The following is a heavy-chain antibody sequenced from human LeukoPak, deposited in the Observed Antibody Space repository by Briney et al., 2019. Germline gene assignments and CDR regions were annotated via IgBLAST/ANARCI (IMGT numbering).Heavy chain of an antibody. V-gene: IGHV3-30*02. CDR2: IRYDGSNK. D-gene: IGHD6-19*01. J-gene: IGHJ4*02. CDR1: GFTFSTYG. Sequence: PGGSLRLSCAAAGFTFSTYGIHWVRQAPGMGLEWVAFIRYDGSNKYYADSVKGRFTISRDNFMNTVYLQMNSLRPEDTAVYYCAKEGYSSGWYEDYWRQGSLVTVSS. CDR3: AKEGYSSGWYEDY.